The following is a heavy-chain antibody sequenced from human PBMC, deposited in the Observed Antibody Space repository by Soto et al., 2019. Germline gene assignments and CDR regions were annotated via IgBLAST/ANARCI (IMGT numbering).Heavy chain of an antibody. D-gene: IGHD6-6*01. CDR3: ARDMPYTTSSPFDY. Sequence: PSQTLSLTCAISGDSVSSHSASWNWIRQSPSRGLEWLGRTYYRSKWYFDYALSVNSRITINPDTSKNQFSLQLNSVTPEDTAVYYCARDMPYTTSSPFDYWGQGTLVTVPQ. J-gene: IGHJ4*02. V-gene: IGHV6-1*01. CDR2: TYYRSKWYF. CDR1: GDSVSSHSAS.